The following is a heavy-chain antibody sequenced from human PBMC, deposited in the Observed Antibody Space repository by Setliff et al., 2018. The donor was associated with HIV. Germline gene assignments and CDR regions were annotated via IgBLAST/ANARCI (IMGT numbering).Heavy chain of an antibody. CDR1: GVPINTYY. V-gene: IGHV4-59*08. CDR2: IYNGGNT. CDR3: ASNAYSYGSLDY. D-gene: IGHD5-18*01. J-gene: IGHJ4*02. Sequence: PSETLSLTCSVSGVPINTYYWSWIRQPPGKGLEWFGYIYNGGNTNYNPSLESRVSMSLDTSKNQFSLKLSSVTAADTAVYYCASNAYSYGSLDYWGQGTLVTVSS.